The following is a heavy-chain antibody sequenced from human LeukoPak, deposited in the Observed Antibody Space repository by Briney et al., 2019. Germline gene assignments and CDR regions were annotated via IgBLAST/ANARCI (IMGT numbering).Heavy chain of an antibody. Sequence: ASVKVSXKASGYTFTGYYMHWVRQAPGQGLEWMGRINPNSGGTNYAQKFQGRVTMTRDTSISTAYMELSRLRSDDTAVYYCARGSASGYYHVDPYYFDYWGQGTLVTVSS. D-gene: IGHD3-22*01. V-gene: IGHV1-2*06. CDR3: ARGSASGYYHVDPYYFDY. CDR2: INPNSGGT. J-gene: IGHJ4*02. CDR1: GYTFTGYY.